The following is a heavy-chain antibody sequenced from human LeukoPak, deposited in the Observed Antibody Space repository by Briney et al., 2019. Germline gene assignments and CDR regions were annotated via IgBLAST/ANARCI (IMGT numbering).Heavy chain of an antibody. CDR2: ISSSSSTI. D-gene: IGHD3-22*01. CDR3: AREYHYYDSSGYYF. CDR1: GFTFSSYG. V-gene: IGHV3-48*02. Sequence: PGGSLRLSCAASGFTFSSYGMNWVRQAPGKGLEWVSYISSSSSTIYYADSVKGRFTISRDNAKNSLYLQMNSLRDEDTAVYYCAREYHYYDSSGYYFWGQGTLVTVSS. J-gene: IGHJ4*02.